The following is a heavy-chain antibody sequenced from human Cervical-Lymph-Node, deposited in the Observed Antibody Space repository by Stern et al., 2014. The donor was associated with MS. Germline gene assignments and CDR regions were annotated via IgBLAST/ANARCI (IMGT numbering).Heavy chain of an antibody. Sequence: EDQLVESGAEVRKPGESLNISCKGSGYRFSSYWVGWVRQMPGKGLEWMGIIFPGDSDTRYSPSFQGQVTISADKSTNTAYLRWSSLKASDTAMYYCARHRGGGDSFDFWGHGTLVTVSS. CDR1: GYRFSSYW. CDR3: ARHRGGGDSFDF. J-gene: IGHJ4*01. CDR2: IFPGDSDT. V-gene: IGHV5-51*01. D-gene: IGHD2-21*01.